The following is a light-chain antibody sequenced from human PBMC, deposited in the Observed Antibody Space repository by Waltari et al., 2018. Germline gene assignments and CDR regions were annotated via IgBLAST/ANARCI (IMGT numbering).Light chain of an antibody. CDR2: GAS. J-gene: IGKJ4*01. CDR3: QQYGSSPRT. Sequence: EIVLTQSPGTLSLSPGERATLSCRASQSVSSSYLAWYQQKPGQAPRLLIDGASNRATGIPDRFSGSGSGTDFTLTISRLEPEDFAMYYCQQYGSSPRTFGGGTKVEIK. CDR1: QSVSSSY. V-gene: IGKV3-20*01.